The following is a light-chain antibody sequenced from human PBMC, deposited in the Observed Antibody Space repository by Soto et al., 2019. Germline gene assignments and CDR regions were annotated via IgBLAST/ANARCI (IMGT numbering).Light chain of an antibody. CDR3: QQFRT. CDR1: QSVSSGY. V-gene: IGKV3D-20*02. J-gene: IGKJ3*01. CDR2: GAS. Sequence: XXLSPGERATLSCRASQSVSSGYLAWYQQKPGQAPRLLIFGASSRATGIPDRFSGSGSGTDFTLTISRLEPEDFAVYYCQQFRTFGPGTKVDIK.